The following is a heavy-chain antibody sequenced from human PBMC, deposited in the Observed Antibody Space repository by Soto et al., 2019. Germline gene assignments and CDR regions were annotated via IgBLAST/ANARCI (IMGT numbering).Heavy chain of an antibody. CDR1: GYTFTSYG. CDR3: VRDTAMVSNEYYYYYYMDV. CDR2: ISAYNGNT. V-gene: IGHV1-18*01. D-gene: IGHD5-18*01. Sequence: EASVKVSCKASGYTFTSYGISWVRQAPGQGLEWMGWISAYNGNTNYAQKLQGRVTMTTDTSTSTAYMELRSLRSDDTAVYYCVRDTAMVSNEYYYYYYMDVWGKRTTVTVSS. J-gene: IGHJ6*03.